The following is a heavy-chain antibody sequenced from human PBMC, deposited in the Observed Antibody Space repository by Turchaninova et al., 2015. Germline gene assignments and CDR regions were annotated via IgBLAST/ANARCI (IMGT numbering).Heavy chain of an antibody. V-gene: IGHV2-5*02. CDR2: IDWDDDK. CDR3: AHTRGGGNSPLFDY. J-gene: IGHJ4*02. CDR1: GFSRSPSGAG. Sequence: QITLTESGPTVVKPTQPLPLTCPFSGFSRSPSGAGGGWIRQPPGKALEWLALIDWDDDKRYSPSLKSRLTITKDTSKNQVVLTMTNMDPVDTATYYCAHTRGGGNSPLFDYWGQGTLVTVSS. D-gene: IGHD4-23*01.